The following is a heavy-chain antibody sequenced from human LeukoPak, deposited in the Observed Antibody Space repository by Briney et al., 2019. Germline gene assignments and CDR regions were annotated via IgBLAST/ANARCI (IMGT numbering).Heavy chain of an antibody. D-gene: IGHD2-8*01. CDR3: ARDGNGVNIAEYYFDY. Sequence: GTSLRLSCAASGFTFSNSAMHWVRQSPGKGLEWVAVISYDGTKKYYAVSVQGRFTISRDTSKNTLYLQMDSLRAEDTAVYYCARDGNGVNIAEYYFDYWGQGTLVTVSS. J-gene: IGHJ4*02. CDR2: ISYDGTKK. V-gene: IGHV3-30-3*01. CDR1: GFTFSNSA.